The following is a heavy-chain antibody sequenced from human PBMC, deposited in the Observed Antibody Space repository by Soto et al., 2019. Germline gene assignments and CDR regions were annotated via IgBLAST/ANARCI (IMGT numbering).Heavy chain of an antibody. Sequence: EVQLVESGGGLVQPGGSLRLSCAASGFTFSNYLMSWARQAPGKGLEWVANIKQDGSEKYYVDSVKGRFTVSRDNADNSLYLKMNSLRAEDTAVYYCARDLEQTPRMYYNYYCMDVWGKGTTVTVSS. D-gene: IGHD2-15*01. CDR1: GFTFSNYL. CDR2: IKQDGSEK. V-gene: IGHV3-7*01. CDR3: ARDLEQTPRMYYNYYCMDV. J-gene: IGHJ6*03.